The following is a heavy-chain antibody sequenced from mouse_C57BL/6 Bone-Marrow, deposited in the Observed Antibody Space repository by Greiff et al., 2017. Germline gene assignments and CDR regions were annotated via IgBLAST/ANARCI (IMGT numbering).Heavy chain of an antibody. J-gene: IGHJ1*03. Sequence: EVQLVESGGGLVQPGGSLKLSCAASGFTFSDYYMYWVRQTPEKGLEWVAYISNGGGSTYYPDTVKGRFTISRDNAKHTLYLQLSRLKSEDTAMYYCARLTFYWCFDVWGTGTTVTVSS. V-gene: IGHV5-12*01. D-gene: IGHD5-1*01. CDR3: ARLTFYWCFDV. CDR2: ISNGGGST. CDR1: GFTFSDYY.